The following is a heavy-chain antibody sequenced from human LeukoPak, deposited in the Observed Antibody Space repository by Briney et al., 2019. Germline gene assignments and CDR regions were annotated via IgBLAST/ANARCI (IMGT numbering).Heavy chain of an antibody. Sequence: SETLSLTCAVYGGSFSGYYWSWIRQPAGKGLEWIGRIYTSGSTNYNPSLKSRVTMSVDTSKNQFSLKLSSVTAADTAVYYCARDRDHDSSGYYFCDYWGQGTLVTVSS. D-gene: IGHD3-22*01. CDR2: IYTSGST. J-gene: IGHJ4*02. CDR1: GGSFSGYY. CDR3: ARDRDHDSSGYYFCDY. V-gene: IGHV4-4*07.